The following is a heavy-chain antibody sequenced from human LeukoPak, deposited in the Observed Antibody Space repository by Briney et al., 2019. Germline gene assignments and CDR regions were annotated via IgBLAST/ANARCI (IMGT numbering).Heavy chain of an antibody. CDR2: IYYSGST. CDR1: GGSISSYY. Sequence: PSETLSLTCTVSGGSISSYYWSWIRQPPGKGLEGIGYIYYSGSTNYNPSLTSRVTISVDTSKNQFSLKLSSVTAADTAVYYCATYPFRGDTHYFDYWGQGILVTASS. D-gene: IGHD3-10*01. CDR3: ATYPFRGDTHYFDY. V-gene: IGHV4-59*01. J-gene: IGHJ4*02.